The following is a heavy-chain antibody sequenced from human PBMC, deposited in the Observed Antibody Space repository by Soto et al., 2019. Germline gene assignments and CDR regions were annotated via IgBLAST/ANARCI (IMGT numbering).Heavy chain of an antibody. J-gene: IGHJ4*02. CDR3: ARDLKPRGSSWYLDY. D-gene: IGHD6-13*01. Sequence: QVQLVESGGGVVQPGRSLRLSCAASGFTFSSYGMHWVRQAPGKGLEWVAVIWYDGSNKYYADSVKGRFTISRDNSKNTLYLQMNSLRAEDTAVYYCARDLKPRGSSWYLDYWGQGTLVTVSS. CDR1: GFTFSSYG. V-gene: IGHV3-33*01. CDR2: IWYDGSNK.